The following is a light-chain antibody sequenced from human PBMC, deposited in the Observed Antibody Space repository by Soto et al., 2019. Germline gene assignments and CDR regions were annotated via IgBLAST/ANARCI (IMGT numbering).Light chain of an antibody. CDR3: MQGTHWPYT. CDR2: KVS. J-gene: IGKJ2*01. Sequence: DVVMTQSPLSLPVTLGQQASISCRSTQSLVHSDGNTHLNWFQQRPGQSLRRLICKVSNRDSGVPDRFSGSASGTDFTLKISRVEAEDVGVYYCMQGTHWPYTFGQGTKLEI. V-gene: IGKV2-30*02. CDR1: QSLVHSDGNTH.